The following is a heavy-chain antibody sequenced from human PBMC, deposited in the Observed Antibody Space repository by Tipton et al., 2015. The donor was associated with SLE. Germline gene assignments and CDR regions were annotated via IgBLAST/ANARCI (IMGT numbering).Heavy chain of an antibody. Sequence: LRLSCTVSGGSISSRSHYWGWIRQPPGKGLEWIGSTHYTGTTYYSPSLKSRVTISVDTSKNQFSLKLSSVTAADTAVYYCAREYEVWASFDYWGQGTLVTVSS. D-gene: IGHD3-16*01. J-gene: IGHJ4*02. V-gene: IGHV4-39*07. CDR2: THYTGTT. CDR1: GGSISSRSHY. CDR3: AREYEVWASFDY.